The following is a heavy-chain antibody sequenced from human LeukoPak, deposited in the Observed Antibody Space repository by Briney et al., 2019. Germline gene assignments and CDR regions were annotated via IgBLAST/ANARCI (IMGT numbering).Heavy chain of an antibody. CDR2: ISYDGSNK. J-gene: IGHJ3*02. V-gene: IGHV3-30-3*01. D-gene: IGHD1-14*01. CDR3: AKGPHYTGGAFDI. CDR1: GFTFSSYA. Sequence: GGSLRLSCAASGFTFSSYAMHWVRQAPGKGLEWVAVISYDGSNKYYADSVKGRFTISRDNSKNMLYLQMDSLRDEDTAVYYCAKGPHYTGGAFDIWGQGTMVTVSS.